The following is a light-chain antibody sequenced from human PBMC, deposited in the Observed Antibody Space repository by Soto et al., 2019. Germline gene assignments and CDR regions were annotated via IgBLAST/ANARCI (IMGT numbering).Light chain of an antibody. CDR3: QQLKSYPIT. CDR1: QGISSY. Sequence: DIPLTQSPSFLSASVGDRVTITCRASQGISSYLAWYQQKPGKAPKLLIYAASTLQSGVPSRFSGSGSGTEFTLTISSLQPEDVATYYCQQLKSYPITFGQGTRLEMK. CDR2: AAS. V-gene: IGKV1-9*01. J-gene: IGKJ5*01.